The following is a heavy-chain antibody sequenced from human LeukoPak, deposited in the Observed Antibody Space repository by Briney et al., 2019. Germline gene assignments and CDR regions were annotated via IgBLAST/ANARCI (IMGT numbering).Heavy chain of an antibody. CDR3: ARERYGNYN. CDR2: IKEDGSVK. J-gene: IGHJ4*02. Sequence: GGSLRLSCAASGFTFSSFWMIWVRQAPGKGLEWVANIKEDGSVKNYVDSVKGRFTISSDNAKNSLFLQMNSLRAEDTAVYYCARERYGNYNWGQGTLVTVSS. CDR1: GFTFSSFW. D-gene: IGHD4-11*01. V-gene: IGHV3-7*03.